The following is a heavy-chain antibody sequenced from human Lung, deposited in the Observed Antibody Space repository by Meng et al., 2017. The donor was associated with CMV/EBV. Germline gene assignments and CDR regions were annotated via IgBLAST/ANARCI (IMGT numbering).Heavy chain of an antibody. D-gene: IGHD6-13*01. Sequence: SVKVSCKPSGGTFSNYAITWVRQAPGQGLEWMGGIIPVVGTVNYPQKFQGRVTITADKSTSTVYMELSSLRSEDTAVYYCARDSRGSTWYLLAGYYYGSGVWGQGTTV. CDR3: ARDSRGSTWYLLAGYYYGSGV. CDR2: IIPVVGTV. V-gene: IGHV1-69*06. J-gene: IGHJ6*02. CDR1: GGTFSNYA.